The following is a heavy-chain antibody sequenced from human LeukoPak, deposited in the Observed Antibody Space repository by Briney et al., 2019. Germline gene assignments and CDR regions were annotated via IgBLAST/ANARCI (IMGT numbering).Heavy chain of an antibody. J-gene: IGHJ3*02. CDR2: FDPEDGET. CDR1: GYTLTELS. V-gene: IGHV1-24*01. Sequence: ALVKVSCKVSGYTLTELSMHWVRQAPGKGLEWMGGFDPEDGETIYAQKFQGRVTMTEDTSTDTAYMELSSLRSEDTAVYYCAIGYCSGGSCHATAFDIWGQGTMVTVSS. D-gene: IGHD2-15*01. CDR3: AIGYCSGGSCHATAFDI.